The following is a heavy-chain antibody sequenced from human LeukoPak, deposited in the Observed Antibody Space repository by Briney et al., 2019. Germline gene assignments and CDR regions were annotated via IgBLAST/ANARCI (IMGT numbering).Heavy chain of an antibody. D-gene: IGHD6-19*01. Sequence: GGSLRLSCAASGFTFSRYAMHWVRQAPGKGLEWVAVISYDGSNKYYADSVKGRFTISRDNAKNTLYLQMNSLRAEDTAVYYCAREEGGQWLEFVYWGQGTLVTVSS. V-gene: IGHV3-30-3*01. CDR1: GFTFSRYA. J-gene: IGHJ4*02. CDR3: AREEGGQWLEFVY. CDR2: ISYDGSNK.